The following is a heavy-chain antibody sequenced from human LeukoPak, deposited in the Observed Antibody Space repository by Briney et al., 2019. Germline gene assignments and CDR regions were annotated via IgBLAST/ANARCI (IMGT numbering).Heavy chain of an antibody. Sequence: SETLSLTCTVSGVSISSYYWSWTRQPAGKGLEWIGRIYSSGNTNYNPSLKSRVTMSVDTSQNQFSLKLGSVTAADTALYFCASYSASGAYFGQWGQGTLVTVSS. J-gene: IGHJ4*02. CDR1: GVSISSYY. D-gene: IGHD6-13*01. V-gene: IGHV4-4*07. CDR3: ASYSASGAYFGQ. CDR2: IYSSGNT.